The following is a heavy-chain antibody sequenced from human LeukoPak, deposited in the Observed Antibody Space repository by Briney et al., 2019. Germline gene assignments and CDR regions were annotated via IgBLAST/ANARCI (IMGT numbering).Heavy chain of an antibody. Sequence: SETLSLTCAVSGGSFSGYYWSWIRQPPGKGLEWIGEINHSGSTNYNPSLKSRVTISVDTSKNQFSLKLSSVTAADTAVYYCARRAPHYAFWSGRRPSEAFDIWGQGTMVTVSS. J-gene: IGHJ3*02. V-gene: IGHV4-34*01. CDR3: ARRAPHYAFWSGRRPSEAFDI. D-gene: IGHD3-3*01. CDR1: GGSFSGYY. CDR2: INHSGST.